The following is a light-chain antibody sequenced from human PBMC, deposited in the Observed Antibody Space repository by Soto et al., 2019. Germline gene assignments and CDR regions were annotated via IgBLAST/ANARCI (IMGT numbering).Light chain of an antibody. CDR3: QQYGSSPLT. Sequence: EIVLTQSPGTLSLSPGETATLSCRASQSISSSYLAWYQQKPGQAPRLLIFGASCRATGIPDRFSGSRSGTDFTLTITRLEPADFAVYYCQQYGSSPLTFGGGTKVEI. V-gene: IGKV3-20*01. J-gene: IGKJ4*01. CDR1: QSISSSY. CDR2: GAS.